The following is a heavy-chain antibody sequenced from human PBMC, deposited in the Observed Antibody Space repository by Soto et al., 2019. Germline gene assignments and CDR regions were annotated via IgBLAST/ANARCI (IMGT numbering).Heavy chain of an antibody. CDR2: ISYDGSNK. CDR1: GFTFSSYA. J-gene: IGHJ4*02. D-gene: IGHD3-22*01. Sequence: GGSLRLSCAASGFTFSSYAMHWVRQAPGKGLEWVAVISYDGSNKYYADSVKGRFTISRDNSKNTLYLQMNSLRAEDTAVYYCARDSARFWYDSSGYLGYWGQGTLVTVSS. V-gene: IGHV3-30-3*01. CDR3: ARDSARFWYDSSGYLGY.